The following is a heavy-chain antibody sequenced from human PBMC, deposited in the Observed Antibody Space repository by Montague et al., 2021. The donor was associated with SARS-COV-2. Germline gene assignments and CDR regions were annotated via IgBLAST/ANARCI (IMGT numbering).Heavy chain of an antibody. D-gene: IGHD4-17*01. CDR2: TNYRSKWTS. CDR3: VRDTGSAQAGFDA. V-gene: IGHV6-1*01. CDR1: GDSVWINTAA. J-gene: IGHJ4*02. Sequence: CAISGDSVWINTAAWNWIRQSSEGGLEWLGRTNYRSKWTSDCATSVEGRISIDPDTSKNQFFLHLRSVTPEDTGVYYCVRDTGSAQAGFDAWGQGTLVTVSS.